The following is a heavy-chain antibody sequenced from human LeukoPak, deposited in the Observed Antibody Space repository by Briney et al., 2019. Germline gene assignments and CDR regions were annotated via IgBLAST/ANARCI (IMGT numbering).Heavy chain of an antibody. CDR1: DYSISSGYY. V-gene: IGHV4-38-2*02. D-gene: IGHD1-1*01. CDR2: IFHSGST. CDR3: ARTGSSRSWFDR. J-gene: IGHJ5*02. Sequence: PSETLSLTCTVSDYSISSGYYWGWIRQPPGRGLEWIASIFHSGSTYYNPSLKSRVTISVDTSKNQFSLKLSYVTAAVTAVYYCARTGSSRSWFDRWGQGTLVTVSS.